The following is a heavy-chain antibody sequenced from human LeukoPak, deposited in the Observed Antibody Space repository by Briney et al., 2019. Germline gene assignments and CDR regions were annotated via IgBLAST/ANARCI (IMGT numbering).Heavy chain of an antibody. Sequence: PSQTLSLTCTVSGGSISSGGYYWSWIRQPAGKGLEWTGRIYNSGSTNYNPSLKSRVTISLDTSKNQFSLKLSSVTAADTAVYYCARTEDVDTAMYYWGQGTLVTVSS. V-gene: IGHV4-61*02. J-gene: IGHJ4*02. D-gene: IGHD5-18*01. CDR2: IYNSGST. CDR1: GGSISSGGYY. CDR3: ARTEDVDTAMYY.